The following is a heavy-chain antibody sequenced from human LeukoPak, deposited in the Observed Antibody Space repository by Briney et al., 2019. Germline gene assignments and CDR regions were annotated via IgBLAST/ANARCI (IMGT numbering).Heavy chain of an antibody. CDR1: GFTFSSYS. V-gene: IGHV3-48*01. CDR3: ARGYYGSGRSWFDP. D-gene: IGHD3-10*01. CDR2: ISGSSSAI. Sequence: GGSLRLSCAAPGFTFSSYSMNWVRPAPGKGLEWVSYISGSSSAINYADSVKGRFTIFRDNAKNSRHLQMNSLRAEDTAVYYCARGYYGSGRSWFDPWGQGTLVTVSS. J-gene: IGHJ5*02.